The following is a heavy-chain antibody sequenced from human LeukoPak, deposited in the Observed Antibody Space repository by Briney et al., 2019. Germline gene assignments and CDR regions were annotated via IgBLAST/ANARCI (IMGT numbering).Heavy chain of an antibody. V-gene: IGHV3-73*01. Sequence: GGSLKLSCAASGFTFSGSAIHWVRQASGKGLEWVGRIRSKANSYATGIAASVKGRFTVSRDDSKNTAYLQMNSLKTEDTAVYYCARTIVGATPSYFDYWGQGTLVTVSS. D-gene: IGHD1-26*01. CDR3: ARTIVGATPSYFDY. CDR2: IRSKANSYAT. CDR1: GFTFSGSA. J-gene: IGHJ4*02.